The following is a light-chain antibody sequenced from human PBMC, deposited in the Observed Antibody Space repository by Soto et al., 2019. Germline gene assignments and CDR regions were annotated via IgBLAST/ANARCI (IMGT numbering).Light chain of an antibody. J-gene: IGKJ4*01. CDR1: QSISSY. CDR2: DAS. CDR3: QQRSDWPLP. V-gene: IGKV3-11*01. Sequence: EIVLTQSPATLSLSPGERATLSCRASQSISSYLAWYQHKPGQSPRLLIYDASNRASGIPARFSGSGSGTDFTLTISSLEPEDFAVYYCQQRSDWPLPFGGGTKVDIK.